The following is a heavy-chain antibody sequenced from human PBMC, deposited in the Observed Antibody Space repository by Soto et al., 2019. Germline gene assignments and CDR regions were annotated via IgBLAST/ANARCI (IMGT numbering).Heavy chain of an antibody. CDR1: GGSISSSSYY. Sequence: SETLSLTCTVSGGSISSSSYYWGWIRQPPGKGLEWIGSIYYSGSTYYNPSLESRVTISVDTSKNQFSLKLSSVTAADTAVYYCARHLGRYYYGSGSYWRSWFDPWGQGTLVTVSS. CDR3: ARHLGRYYYGSGSYWRSWFDP. V-gene: IGHV4-39*01. D-gene: IGHD3-10*01. CDR2: IYYSGST. J-gene: IGHJ5*02.